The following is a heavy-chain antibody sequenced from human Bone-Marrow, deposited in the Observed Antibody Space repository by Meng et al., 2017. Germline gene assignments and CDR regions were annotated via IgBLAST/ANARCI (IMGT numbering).Heavy chain of an antibody. CDR2: ISGSGGST. Sequence: GGSLRLSCVASGLRFTDAWMSWVRQAPGKGLEWVSAISGSGGSTYYADSVRGRFTISRDNSKNTLYLQMNSLRAEDTAVYYCARDAGYSSSGPLDYWGQGTLVTVSS. V-gene: IGHV3-23*01. J-gene: IGHJ4*02. D-gene: IGHD6-13*01. CDR1: GLRFTDAW. CDR3: ARDAGYSSSGPLDY.